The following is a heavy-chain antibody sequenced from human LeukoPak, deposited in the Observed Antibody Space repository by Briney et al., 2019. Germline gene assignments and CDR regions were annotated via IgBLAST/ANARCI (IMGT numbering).Heavy chain of an antibody. CDR2: IYSSGST. CDR3: ARKTYCSGGRCYRENWFDP. Sequence: SETLSLTCTVSGGSISSYYWSWIRQPPGKGLEWIGYIYSSGSTNYNPSLKSRVTISVDTYKNQFSLKLSSVTAADTAVYYCARKTYCSGGRCYRENWFDPWGQGILVTVSS. D-gene: IGHD2-15*01. J-gene: IGHJ5*02. CDR1: GGSISSYY. V-gene: IGHV4-59*01.